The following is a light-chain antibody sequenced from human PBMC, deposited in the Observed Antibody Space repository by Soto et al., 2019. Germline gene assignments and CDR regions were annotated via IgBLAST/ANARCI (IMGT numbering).Light chain of an antibody. Sequence: EIVLTQSPGSLSLSPGERASLSCRASQSLSSGSLAWYQQKPGQAPRLLIYGAFIRATGIPDRFTGSGSGKDFTITISRLEPEYFAVYYCQQYPAAPLTFGGGTKVEIK. CDR2: GAF. J-gene: IGKJ4*01. V-gene: IGKV3-20*01. CDR3: QQYPAAPLT. CDR1: QSLSSGS.